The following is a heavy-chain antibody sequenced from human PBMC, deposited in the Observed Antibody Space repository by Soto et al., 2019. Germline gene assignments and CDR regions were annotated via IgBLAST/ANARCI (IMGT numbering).Heavy chain of an antibody. CDR1: GYTFTGYY. Sequence: QVQLVQTGAEVKKPGASVKVSCKASGYTFTGYYMHWVRQAPGQGLEWTGWINPNSGGTNYAQKLQGRVTMTRDTSISPAYMELSRLRSDDTAVYYCARDRSGSDYYFDYWGQGTLVTVSS. V-gene: IGHV1-2*02. CDR3: ARDRSGSDYYFDY. D-gene: IGHD1-26*01. CDR2: INPNSGGT. J-gene: IGHJ4*02.